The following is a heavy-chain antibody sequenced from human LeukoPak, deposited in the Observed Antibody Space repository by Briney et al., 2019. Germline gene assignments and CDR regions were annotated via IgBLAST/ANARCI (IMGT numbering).Heavy chain of an antibody. CDR1: GYIFTAYY. D-gene: IGHD4-17*01. CDR2: IHPSSGGT. CDR3: ARNYGDLDY. J-gene: IGHJ4*02. Sequence: GASVKVSCKASGYIFTAYYIHWVRQAPGQGLEWVGRIHPSSGGTEYAQRLQGRVTVTRDTSISTAYVELSRLTSDDTAVYYCARNYGDLDYWGQGTLVTVSS. V-gene: IGHV1-2*06.